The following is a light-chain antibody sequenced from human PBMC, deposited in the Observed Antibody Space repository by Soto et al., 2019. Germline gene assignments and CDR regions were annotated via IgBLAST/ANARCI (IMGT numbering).Light chain of an antibody. J-gene: IGKJ1*01. V-gene: IGKV3-15*01. CDR1: QSVSSN. Sequence: EIVMTQSPATLSVSPGERATLSCRASQSVSSNLAWYQQKPGQAPRLLIYGASTRATGIPARFSGSGSGTEFTLTISSLQSEDFVVYYCQQYNNWPPWTFGQGTKVDXK. CDR2: GAS. CDR3: QQYNNWPPWT.